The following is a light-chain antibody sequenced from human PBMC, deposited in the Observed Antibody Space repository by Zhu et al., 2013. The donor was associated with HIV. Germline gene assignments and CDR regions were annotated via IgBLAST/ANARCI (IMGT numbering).Light chain of an antibody. CDR3: GTWDSSLSAGV. CDR1: SSNIGNNY. V-gene: IGLV1-51*01. J-gene: IGLJ3*02. Sequence: QSVLTQPPSVSAAPGQKVTISCSGSSSNIGNNYVSWYQQLPGTAPKLLIYDNNKRPSGIPDRFSGSKSGTSATLGITGLQTGDEADYYCGTWDSSLSAGVFGGGTKADRP. CDR2: DNN.